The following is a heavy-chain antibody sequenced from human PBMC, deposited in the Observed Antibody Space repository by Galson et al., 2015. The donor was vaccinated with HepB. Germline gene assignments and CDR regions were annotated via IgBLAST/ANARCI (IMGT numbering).Heavy chain of an antibody. D-gene: IGHD2-15*01. CDR3: AKATLDGVVVVVATSDYFYHGMDV. V-gene: IGHV3-23*01. Sequence: LRLSCAASGFTFRSYAMSWVRRAPGMGLEWVSGISGTGGDTFYVNSVKGRFTISRANFQNTLYLQMNSLRVEDTAVYYCAKATLDGVVVVVATSDYFYHGMDVWGQGTTVTVS. CDR2: ISGTGGDT. CDR1: GFTFRSYA. J-gene: IGHJ6*02.